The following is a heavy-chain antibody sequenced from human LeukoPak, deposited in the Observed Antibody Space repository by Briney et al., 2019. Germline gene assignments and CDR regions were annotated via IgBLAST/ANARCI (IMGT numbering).Heavy chain of an antibody. CDR3: ARRPTGSYWLDY. D-gene: IGHD1-26*01. CDR1: VGSISSYY. V-gene: IGHV4-59*12. Sequence: SETLSLTCTVSVGSISSYYWSWIRQSPGKGLEWIGYIYYSESTDYNHSLKSRVTMSVETSKNHLSLKLRSVTAADTAVYYCARRPTGSYWLDYWGQGTLVTVSS. CDR2: IYYSEST. J-gene: IGHJ4*02.